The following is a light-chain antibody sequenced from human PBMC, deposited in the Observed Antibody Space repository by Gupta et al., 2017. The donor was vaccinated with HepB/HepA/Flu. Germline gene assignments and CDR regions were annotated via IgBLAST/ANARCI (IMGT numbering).Light chain of an antibody. CDR2: TTS. Sequence: QTVVTHEPSLTVSPGGTVTLTCASSTGAVTNGDYPTWFPQRPGQPHRALIYTTSNKHTWTPDRFSGSCLGGKAALTLSGGQPEDEDEYYCLLDDGGAVVFGGGTKLTVL. CDR3: LLDDGGAVV. J-gene: IGLJ2*01. V-gene: IGLV7-43*01. CDR1: TGAVTNGDY.